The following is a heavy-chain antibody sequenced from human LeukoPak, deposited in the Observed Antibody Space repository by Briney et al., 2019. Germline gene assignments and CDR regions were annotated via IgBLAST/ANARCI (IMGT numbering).Heavy chain of an antibody. Sequence: PWGTLRLSCAASGCTFGSYAMHWVRQAPGKGLERVAVISYDGSNKYYADSVKGRFTISRDNSKNTQYLQMNRLRAEDTAVYYCARDQKNYYYDSSGRGFDPWGQGTLVTVSS. D-gene: IGHD3-22*01. CDR3: ARDQKNYYYDSSGRGFDP. CDR2: ISYDGSNK. CDR1: GCTFGSYA. J-gene: IGHJ5*02. V-gene: IGHV3-30-3*01.